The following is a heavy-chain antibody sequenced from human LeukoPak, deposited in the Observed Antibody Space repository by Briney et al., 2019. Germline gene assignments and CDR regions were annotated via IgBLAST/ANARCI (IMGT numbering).Heavy chain of an antibody. J-gene: IGHJ4*02. CDR1: GFTFSSYA. CDR3: AKVRYDSSGYQSPYFDY. Sequence: GGSLRLSCAASGFTFSSYAMSRVRQAPGKGLEWVSVISGSGGSTYYADSVKGRFIISRDNSKNTLYLQMNSLRAEDTAVYYCAKVRYDSSGYQSPYFDYWGQGILVTVSS. CDR2: ISGSGGST. D-gene: IGHD3-22*01. V-gene: IGHV3-23*01.